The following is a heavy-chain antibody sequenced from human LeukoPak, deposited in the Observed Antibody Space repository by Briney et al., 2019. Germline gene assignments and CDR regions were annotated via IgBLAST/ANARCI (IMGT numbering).Heavy chain of an antibody. CDR2: ISYDGSNK. CDR1: GFTFSSYG. J-gene: IGHJ4*02. D-gene: IGHD3-10*01. V-gene: IGHV3-30*18. CDR3: AKEISVYYGAGKGPIDY. Sequence: GGSLRLSCAASGFTFSSYGMHWVRQAPGKGLEWVAVISYDGSNKYYADSVKGRFTISRDNSKNTLYLQMNSLRAEDTAVYYCAKEISVYYGAGKGPIDYWGQGTLVTVSS.